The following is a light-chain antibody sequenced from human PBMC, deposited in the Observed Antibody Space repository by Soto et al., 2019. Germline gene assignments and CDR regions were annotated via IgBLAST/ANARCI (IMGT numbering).Light chain of an antibody. V-gene: IGLV1-44*01. J-gene: IGLJ3*02. CDR2: SND. CDR3: AAWGASLNGWV. Sequence: QSVLTQPPSASGTPGQRVTISCSGSSSNIGSNTVNWYQQLPGTAPKLLIYSNDQRPSGVPDRFSGSKSGTSASLAIGGLQSEDEADYYCAAWGASLNGWVFGGGTKLTVL. CDR1: SSNIGSNT.